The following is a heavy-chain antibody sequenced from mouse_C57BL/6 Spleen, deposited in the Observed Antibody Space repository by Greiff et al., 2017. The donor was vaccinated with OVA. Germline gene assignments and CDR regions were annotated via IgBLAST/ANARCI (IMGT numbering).Heavy chain of an antibody. J-gene: IGHJ1*03. Sequence: QVQLQQSGAELVRPGASVKLSCKASGYTFTDYYINWVKQRPGQGLEWIARIYPGSGNTYYNEKFKGKATLTAEKSSSTAYMQLSSLTSEDSAVYFCARFTTVVATDWYFDVWGTGTTVTVSS. CDR3: ARFTTVVATDWYFDV. CDR1: GYTFTDYY. V-gene: IGHV1-76*01. CDR2: IYPGSGNT. D-gene: IGHD1-1*01.